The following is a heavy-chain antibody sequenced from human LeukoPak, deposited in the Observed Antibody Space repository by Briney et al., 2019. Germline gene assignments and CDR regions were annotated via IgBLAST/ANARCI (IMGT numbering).Heavy chain of an antibody. CDR2: ISAYNGNT. CDR1: GYTFTSYG. D-gene: IGHD5-12*01. J-gene: IGHJ4*02. Sequence: GASVKVSCKASGYTFTSYGISWVRQAPGQGLEWMGWISAYNGNTNYAQKLQGRVTMTTDTSTSTAYMELRSLRSDDTAVYYCAREGYSGYDSDNFGYWGQGTLVTVSS. V-gene: IGHV1-18*01. CDR3: AREGYSGYDSDNFGY.